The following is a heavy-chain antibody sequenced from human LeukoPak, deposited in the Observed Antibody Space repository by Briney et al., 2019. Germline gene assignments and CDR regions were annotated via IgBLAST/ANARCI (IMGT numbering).Heavy chain of an antibody. V-gene: IGHV3-11*04. CDR2: ISGSENYI. CDR1: GFTFSDYY. D-gene: IGHD6-25*01. J-gene: IGHJ4*02. Sequence: GGSLRLSCEASGFTFSDYYMSWIRQAPGKGLEWLAYISGSENYIYYADSVKGRFTISRDNAKNSVYLQMDSLRVEDTARYYCARDFIPAATFHSWGQGTRVTVSS. CDR3: ARDFIPAATFHS.